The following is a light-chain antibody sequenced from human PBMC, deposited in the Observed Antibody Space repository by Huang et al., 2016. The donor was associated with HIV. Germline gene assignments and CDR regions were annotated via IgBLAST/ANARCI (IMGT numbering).Light chain of an antibody. CDR1: QSVNSY. Sequence: ETVLTQSPANLSLSPGERATLSCRASQSVNSYLAWYQQKPGQTPRLFIYDGSNRATDIPARFSGSESWTDFTLTISSLEPEDFAVYYCQQRKYWPPITFGQGTRLEIK. J-gene: IGKJ5*01. CDR3: QQRKYWPPIT. CDR2: DGS. V-gene: IGKV3-11*01.